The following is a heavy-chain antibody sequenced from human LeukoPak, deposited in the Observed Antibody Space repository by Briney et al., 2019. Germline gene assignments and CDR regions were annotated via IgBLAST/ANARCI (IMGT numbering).Heavy chain of an antibody. D-gene: IGHD3-10*01. J-gene: IGHJ4*02. Sequence: GGSLRLSCAASGFTFSNYWMHWVRQAPGKGLVCVSRINSDGSSTSYADSVKGRFTISRDNAKNMLYLQMNSLRAEDTAVYYCARVDYYGSGTYYEYYFDYWGQGTLVTVSS. V-gene: IGHV3-74*01. CDR1: GFTFSNYW. CDR3: ARVDYYGSGTYYEYYFDY. CDR2: INSDGSST.